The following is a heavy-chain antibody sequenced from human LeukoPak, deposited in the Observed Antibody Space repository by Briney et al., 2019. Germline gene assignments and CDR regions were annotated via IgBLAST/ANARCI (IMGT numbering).Heavy chain of an antibody. CDR3: VRVRGGSLDY. D-gene: IGHD1-26*01. CDR1: GFTFSSYS. CDR2: IRSSSSDI. V-gene: IGHV3-21*01. Sequence: NPGGSLRLSCAASGFTFSSYSMNWVRQAPGKGLEWVSFIRSSSSDIYYADSVKGRFTISRDNAKNSLYLQMDSLRAEDTAVYYCVRVRGGSLDYWGQGTLVTVSS. J-gene: IGHJ4*02.